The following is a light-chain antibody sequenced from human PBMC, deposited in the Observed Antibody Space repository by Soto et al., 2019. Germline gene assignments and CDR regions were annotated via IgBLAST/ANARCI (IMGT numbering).Light chain of an antibody. Sequence: DIRMRQSPSSVSASVGDRGTITCRASQGISKYLAWYQQKPGKVPKLLIYAASTLQSGVPSRFSGSGSGTDFTLTISSLQPEDVATYYCQKYNSAPYTFGQGTKLEIK. CDR2: AAS. V-gene: IGKV1-27*01. CDR3: QKYNSAPYT. CDR1: QGISKY. J-gene: IGKJ2*01.